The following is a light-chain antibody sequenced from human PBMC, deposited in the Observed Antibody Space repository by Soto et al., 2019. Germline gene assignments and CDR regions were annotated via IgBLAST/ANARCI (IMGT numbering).Light chain of an antibody. V-gene: IGKV1-5*03. CDR2: KAS. Sequence: DIQMTQSPSTLSASVGDRVTITCRASQTISSWLAWYQQKPGQAPKLLIYKASSLESAVPSRFSGSGSGTEFNLTISGLQPDDFATYYCQQYNSYPLTVGGGTKVDIK. CDR1: QTISSW. CDR3: QQYNSYPLT. J-gene: IGKJ4*01.